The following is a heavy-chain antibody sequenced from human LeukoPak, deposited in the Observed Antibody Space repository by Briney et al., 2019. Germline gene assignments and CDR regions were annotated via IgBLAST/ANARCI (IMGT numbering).Heavy chain of an antibody. CDR2: MNPNSGNT. V-gene: IGHV1-8*01. CDR1: GYTFTSYD. J-gene: IGHJ3*02. D-gene: IGHD2-2*01. Sequence: GASVKVSCKASGYTFTSYDINWVRQATGQGLEWMGWMNPNSGNTGYAQKFQGRVTMTRNTSISTAYMELSSLRSEDTAVYYCARGGSRYCSSTSCSGDAFDIWGQGTMVTVSS. CDR3: ARGGSRYCSSTSCSGDAFDI.